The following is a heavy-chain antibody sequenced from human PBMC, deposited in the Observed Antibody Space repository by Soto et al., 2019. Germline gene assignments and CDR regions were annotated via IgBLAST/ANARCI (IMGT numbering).Heavy chain of an antibody. J-gene: IGHJ4*02. CDR3: ARDQPHTYYYDSSGPVDY. CDR2: ISSTSNYK. Sequence: PGGSLRLSCAASGFTFSSYSMNWVRQAPGKGLEWVSSISSTSNYKYYADSVKGRFTISRDNAKNSLYLQMNSLRAEGTAVYYCARDQPHTYYYDSSGPVDYWGQGTLVTVSS. CDR1: GFTFSSYS. V-gene: IGHV3-21*01. D-gene: IGHD3-22*01.